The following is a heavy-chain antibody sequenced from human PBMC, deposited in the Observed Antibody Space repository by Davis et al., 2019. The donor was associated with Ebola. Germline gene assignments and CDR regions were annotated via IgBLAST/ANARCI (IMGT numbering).Heavy chain of an antibody. Sequence: PGGSLRLSCAASGFTFSSYSMNWVRQAPGKGLEWVSSISSSSSYIYYADSVKGRFTISRDNAKNSLYLQMNSLRAEDTAVYYCARDLAVAGSRYFQHWGQGTLVTVSS. V-gene: IGHV3-21*01. D-gene: IGHD6-19*01. CDR1: GFTFSSYS. CDR3: ARDLAVAGSRYFQH. CDR2: ISSSSSYI. J-gene: IGHJ1*01.